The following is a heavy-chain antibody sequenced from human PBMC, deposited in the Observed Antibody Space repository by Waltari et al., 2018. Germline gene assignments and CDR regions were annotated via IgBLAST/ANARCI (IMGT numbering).Heavy chain of an antibody. CDR3: ARDLSKVAGA. J-gene: IGHJ5*02. D-gene: IGHD6-19*01. V-gene: IGHV4-61*02. CDR2: SYTSGST. Sequence: QVQLQESGPGLVKPSQTLSLTCTVSGGSISSGSYYWSWIRQPAGKGLEWIGRSYTSGSTNYNPSLKSRVTISVDTSKNQFSLKLSSVTAADTAVYYCARDLSKVAGAWGQGTLVTVSS. CDR1: GGSISSGSYY.